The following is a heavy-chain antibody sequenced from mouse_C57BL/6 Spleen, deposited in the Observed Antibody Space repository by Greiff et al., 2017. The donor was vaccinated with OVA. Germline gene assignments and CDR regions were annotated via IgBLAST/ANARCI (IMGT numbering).Heavy chain of an antibody. D-gene: IGHD1-1*01. J-gene: IGHJ4*01. CDR3: ARRGYGSSLYAMDY. V-gene: IGHV5-15*01. Sequence: EVMLVESGGGLVQPGGSLKLSCAASGFTFSDYGMAWVRQAPRKGPEWVAFISNLAYSIYYADTVTGRFTISRENAKNTLYLEMSSLRSEDTAMYYCARRGYGSSLYAMDYWGQGTSVTVSS. CDR2: ISNLAYSI. CDR1: GFTFSDYG.